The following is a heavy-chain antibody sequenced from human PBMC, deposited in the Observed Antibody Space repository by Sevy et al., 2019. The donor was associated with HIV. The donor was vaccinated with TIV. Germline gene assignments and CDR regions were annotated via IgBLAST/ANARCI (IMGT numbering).Heavy chain of an antibody. D-gene: IGHD1-1*01. CDR3: ARDHMSRNYGMDV. V-gene: IGHV1-69*13. CDR2: IIPIFGTA. J-gene: IGHJ6*02. CDR1: GGTFSSYA. Sequence: ASVKVSCKASGGTFSSYAISWVRQAPGQGLEWMGGIIPIFGTANYAQKFQGRVTITADESTSTAYMELSSLRSEDTAVYYCARDHMSRNYGMDVWPRDHGHRLL.